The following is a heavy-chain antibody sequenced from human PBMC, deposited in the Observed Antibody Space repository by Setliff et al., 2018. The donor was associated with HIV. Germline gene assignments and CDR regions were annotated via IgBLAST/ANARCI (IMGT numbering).Heavy chain of an antibody. CDR3: ASRVYYYDSSGYLREEGFDP. V-gene: IGHV4-39*01. CDR1: GGSISNSRYY. J-gene: IGHJ5*02. CDR2: IYYSGST. Sequence: ASETLSLTCTVSGGSISNSRYYWSWIRQPPGKGLEWIGSIYYSGSTYYNPSLKSRVTISVHTSKNQFSLKLSSVTAADAAVYYCASRVYYYDSSGYLREEGFDPWGQGTLVTV. D-gene: IGHD3-22*01.